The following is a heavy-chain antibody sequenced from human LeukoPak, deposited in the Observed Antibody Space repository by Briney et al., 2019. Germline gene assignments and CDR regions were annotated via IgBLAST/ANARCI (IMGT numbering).Heavy chain of an antibody. V-gene: IGHV3-48*03. CDR2: ISSRGNTR. CDR3: ARGVYDSSGYYHY. J-gene: IGHJ4*02. D-gene: IGHD3-22*01. CDR1: VLTHSNYE. Sequence: GVSLRLPCAFCVLTHSNYEVNWVRRARGKGREWVAYISSRGNTRYHADSVEGLFNIYRDNAKNSLYLQMNSLRAEDTAVYYCARGVYDSSGYYHYWGQRTLVTVS.